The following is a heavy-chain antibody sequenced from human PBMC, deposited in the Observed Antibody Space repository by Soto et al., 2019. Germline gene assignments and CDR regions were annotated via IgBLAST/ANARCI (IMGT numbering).Heavy chain of an antibody. Sequence: GESLKISCAASGFTFSSYAMSWVRQAPGKGLEWVSAISGSGGSTYYADSVKGRFTISRDNSKNTLYLQIHTLRAEDTAVYYCAKVSSSWYAGFFDLWGQGTLVTVSS. D-gene: IGHD6-13*01. CDR2: ISGSGGST. V-gene: IGHV3-23*01. CDR3: AKVSSSWYAGFFDL. CDR1: GFTFSSYA. J-gene: IGHJ4*02.